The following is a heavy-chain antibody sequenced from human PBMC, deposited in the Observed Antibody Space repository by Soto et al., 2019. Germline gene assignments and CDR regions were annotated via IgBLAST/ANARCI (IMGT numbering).Heavy chain of an antibody. V-gene: IGHV3-43*01. J-gene: IGHJ6*03. CDR2: ISWDGGST. Sequence: GGSLRLSCAASGFTFDDYTMHWVRQAPGKGLERVSLISWDGGSTYYADSVKGRFTISRDNSKNSLYLQMNSLRTEDTALYYCAKDGSRDYYYYYMDVWGKGTTVTVSS. CDR3: AKDGSRDYYYYYMDV. D-gene: IGHD3-10*01. CDR1: GFTFDDYT.